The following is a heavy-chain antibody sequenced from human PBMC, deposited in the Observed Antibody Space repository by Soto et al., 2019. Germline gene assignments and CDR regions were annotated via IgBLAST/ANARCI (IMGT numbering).Heavy chain of an antibody. CDR1: GFTFSSYA. CDR2: ISGSGGST. Sequence: HPGGSLRLSCAASGFTFSSYAMSWVRQAPGKGLEWVSAISGSGGSTYYADSVKGRFTISRDNSKNTLYLQMNSLRAEDTAVFYCAKDVLRFLEWLEYFDYWGQGTLVTVSS. D-gene: IGHD3-3*01. CDR3: AKDVLRFLEWLEYFDY. V-gene: IGHV3-23*01. J-gene: IGHJ4*02.